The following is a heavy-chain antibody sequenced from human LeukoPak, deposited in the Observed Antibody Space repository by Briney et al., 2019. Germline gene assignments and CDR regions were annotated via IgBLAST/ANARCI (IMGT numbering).Heavy chain of an antibody. J-gene: IGHJ4*02. D-gene: IGHD3-10*01. CDR3: AKTKVPNYYGSGSYVDY. Sequence: GGSLRLSCAASGFTFSSYSMNWVRQAPGKGLEWVSSISSSSSYIYYADSVKGRFTISRDNSKTTLYLQMKSLRAEDTAVYYCAKTKVPNYYGSGSYVDYWGQGTLVTVSS. CDR2: ISSSSSYI. V-gene: IGHV3-21*04. CDR1: GFTFSSYS.